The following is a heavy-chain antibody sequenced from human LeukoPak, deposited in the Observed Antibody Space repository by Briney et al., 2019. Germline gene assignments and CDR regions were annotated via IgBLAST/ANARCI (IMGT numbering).Heavy chain of an antibody. CDR3: AKGWGAVAGTFFFDY. Sequence: PGGSLRLSCAASGFTFSNYGMTWVRQAPGKGLEWVSAISRSGRSTYFADSVRGRFSISRDNSKNTLYLQMNSLRVEDTAVYYCAKGWGAVAGTFFFDYWGQGTLVTVSS. CDR2: ISRSGRST. CDR1: GFTFSNYG. D-gene: IGHD6-19*01. J-gene: IGHJ4*02. V-gene: IGHV3-23*01.